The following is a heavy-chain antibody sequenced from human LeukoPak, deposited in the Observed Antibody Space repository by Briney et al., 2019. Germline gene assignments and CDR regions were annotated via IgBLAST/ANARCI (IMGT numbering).Heavy chain of an antibody. Sequence: PSETLSLTCPVSGASISSYYWSWIRQPPGKGLEWIGYTYYSGTTNYNPSLKSRVTISVDTSKNQFSLKLSSVTAADTAVYYCARNAMLYYYMDVWGKGTTVTVSS. D-gene: IGHD2-2*01. J-gene: IGHJ6*03. V-gene: IGHV4-59*01. CDR2: TYYSGTT. CDR3: ARNAMLYYYMDV. CDR1: GASISSYY.